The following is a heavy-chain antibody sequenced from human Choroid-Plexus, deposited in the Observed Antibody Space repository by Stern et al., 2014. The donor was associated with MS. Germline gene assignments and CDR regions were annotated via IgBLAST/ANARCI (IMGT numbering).Heavy chain of an antibody. V-gene: IGHV4-59*01. D-gene: IGHD3-22*01. J-gene: IGHJ4*02. Sequence: QVQLQESGPGLVKPSETLSLTCTVSGGSTSNYYWSWIRQPPGQGLEWIGYIYYRGNSNYNPSLKSRVTISVDTSKSQFSLKLTSVTAADTAVYYCSSSGYYGVEXXFDYWGPGTLVTVSS. CDR1: GGSTSNYY. CDR2: IYYRGNS. CDR3: SSSGYYGVEXXFDY.